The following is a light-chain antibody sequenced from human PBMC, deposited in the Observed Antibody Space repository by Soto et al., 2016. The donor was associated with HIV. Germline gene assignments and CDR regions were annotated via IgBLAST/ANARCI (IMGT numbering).Light chain of an antibody. CDR1: QSVSVW. Sequence: DIQMTQFPSTLSASIGDRVTITCRASQSVSVWLAWYQQKPGKAPNLLIFKTSTLETGVPSRFSASGSGTDFTLTLSSVQPDDVGTYYCQQYSNVPWTFGQGTKLEMK. J-gene: IGKJ1*01. CDR2: KTS. V-gene: IGKV1-5*03. CDR3: QQYSNVPWT.